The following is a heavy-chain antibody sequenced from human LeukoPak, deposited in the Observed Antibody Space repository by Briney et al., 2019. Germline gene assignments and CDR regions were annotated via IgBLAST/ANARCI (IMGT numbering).Heavy chain of an antibody. J-gene: IGHJ4*02. Sequence: PSEAPSVTPTESLGSISRTSYCSGWTRQPPGNGLGWLGSIYDSGSTYYHPALQRRVFISVDTSKKQYPLKLSSVTAADTAVYYCARHSFCYDSSGDSDYWGQGTLVTVSS. D-gene: IGHD3-22*01. V-gene: IGHV4-39*01. CDR2: IYDSGST. CDR3: ARHSFCYDSSGDSDY. CDR1: LGSISRTSYC.